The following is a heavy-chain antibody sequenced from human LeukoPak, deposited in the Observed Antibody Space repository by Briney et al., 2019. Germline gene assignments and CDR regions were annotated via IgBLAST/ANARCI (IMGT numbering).Heavy chain of an antibody. CDR1: GGSISSSSYY. Sequence: PSETLSLTCTVSGGSISSSSYYWGWIRQPPGKGLEWIGSIYYSGSTYYNPSLKSRVTISVDTSKNQFSLKLSSVTAADTAVYYCAREYSGYEVDYWGQGTLVTVSS. V-gene: IGHV4-39*07. CDR2: IYYSGST. CDR3: AREYSGYEVDY. J-gene: IGHJ4*02. D-gene: IGHD5-12*01.